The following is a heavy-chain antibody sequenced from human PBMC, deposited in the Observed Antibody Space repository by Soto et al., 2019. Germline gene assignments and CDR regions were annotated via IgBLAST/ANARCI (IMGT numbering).Heavy chain of an antibody. J-gene: IGHJ4*02. CDR3: ARQSTPYYDILTGYGY. V-gene: IGHV1-2*02. Sequence: QVQLVQSGAEVKKPGASVKVSCKASGYTFTGYYMHWVRQAPGQGLEWMGWINPNSGGTNYVQKFQGRVTMTRDTSISTAYMELSRLRSDDTAVYYCARQSTPYYDILTGYGYWGQGTLVTVSS. CDR1: GYTFTGYY. CDR2: INPNSGGT. D-gene: IGHD3-9*01.